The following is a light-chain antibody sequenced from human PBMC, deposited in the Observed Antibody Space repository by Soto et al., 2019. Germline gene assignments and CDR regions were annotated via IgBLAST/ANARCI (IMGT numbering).Light chain of an antibody. CDR1: SSDVGSYNL. Sequence: QSVLTQPASVSGSPGQSIAISCTGTSSDVGSYNLVSWYPQHPGKAPKLMIYEDTKRPSGVSDRFSGSKSGNTASLTISGLQAEDEADYYCCSYATSSTYVFGTGTKLTVL. V-gene: IGLV2-23*01. J-gene: IGLJ1*01. CDR2: EDT. CDR3: CSYATSSTYV.